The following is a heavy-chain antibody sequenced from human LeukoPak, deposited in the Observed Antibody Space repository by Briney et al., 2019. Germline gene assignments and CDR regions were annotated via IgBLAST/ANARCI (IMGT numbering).Heavy chain of an antibody. CDR1: GDSISSYY. D-gene: IGHD5-24*01. CDR3: ARGRDGYIFDY. CDR2: IYYSGST. Sequence: SETLSLTCTVSGDSISSYYWSWIRQPPGKGLEWIGYIYYSGSTNYNPSLKSRVTISVDTSKNQFSLKLSSVTAADTAVYYCARGRDGYIFDYWGQGTLVTVSS. V-gene: IGHV4-59*01. J-gene: IGHJ4*02.